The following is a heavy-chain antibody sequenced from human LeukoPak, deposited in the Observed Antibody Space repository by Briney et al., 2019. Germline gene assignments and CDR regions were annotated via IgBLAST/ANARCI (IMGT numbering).Heavy chain of an antibody. J-gene: IGHJ6*02. Sequence: KASGTLSLTGAVSGASISDNNWGSWVRQPPGTGLEWIGEIHHIGSTIYNPALKSRATILGDKSKNQFCLKLNSVTAADTAVYYCARNYAYCLDVWGQGTTVTVSS. CDR1: GASISDNNW. CDR3: ARNYAYCLDV. CDR2: IHHIGST. V-gene: IGHV4-4*02.